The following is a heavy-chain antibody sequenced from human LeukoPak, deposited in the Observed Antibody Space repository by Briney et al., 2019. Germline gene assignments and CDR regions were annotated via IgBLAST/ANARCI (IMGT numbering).Heavy chain of an antibody. CDR2: IIPIFGTA. D-gene: IGHD3-10*01. J-gene: IGHJ4*02. CDR3: ARTRGFGFKSYYFDY. V-gene: IGHV1-69*13. Sequence: ASVKVSCKASGGTFSSYAISWVRQAPGQGLEWMGGIIPIFGTANYAQKFQGRVTITADESTSTAYMELSSLRSEDTAVYYCARTRGFGFKSYYFDYGGQGPLVPVPS. CDR1: GGTFSSYA.